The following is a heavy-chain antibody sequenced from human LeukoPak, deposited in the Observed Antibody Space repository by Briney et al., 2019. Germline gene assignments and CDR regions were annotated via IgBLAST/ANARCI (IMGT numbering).Heavy chain of an antibody. V-gene: IGHV1-8*01. CDR1: GYTFTNYE. D-gene: IGHD3-22*01. CDR3: GRGLGTYDSSELTWPMISF. J-gene: IGHJ4*02. CDR2: MNPDSGDT. Sequence: VKVSCKASGYTFTNYEINWVRQTTGQGLEWMGWMNPDSGDTAYAHKFQGRITMTRSTSITTAYMELSSLRSEDTAVYYCGRGLGTYDSSELTWPMISFWGQGTVVTVSS.